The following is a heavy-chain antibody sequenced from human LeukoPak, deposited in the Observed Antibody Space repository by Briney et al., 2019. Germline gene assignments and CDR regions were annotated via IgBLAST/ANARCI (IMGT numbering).Heavy chain of an antibody. CDR3: ARSMQLDHYYFDY. Sequence: SVKVSCKASGGTFSSYAISWVRQAPGQGLEWMGGIIPIFGTANYAQKFQGRVTITADESTSTAYMELSSLRSEDTAVYYCARSMQLDHYYFDYWGQGTLVTVSS. J-gene: IGHJ4*02. V-gene: IGHV1-69*13. CDR2: IIPIFGTA. CDR1: GGTFSSYA. D-gene: IGHD6-6*01.